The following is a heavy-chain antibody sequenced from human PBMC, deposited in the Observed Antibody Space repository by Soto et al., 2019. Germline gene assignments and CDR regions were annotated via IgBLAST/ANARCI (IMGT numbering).Heavy chain of an antibody. CDR2: ISSSSSYI. CDR1: GFTFSSYS. D-gene: IGHD4-17*01. J-gene: IGHJ4*02. CDR3: ARPDYGDYVFDY. Sequence: VQLVESGGGLVKPGGSLRLSCAASGFTFSSYSMNWVRQAPGKGLEWVSSISSSSSYIYYADSVKGRFTISRDNAKNSLYLQMNSLRAEDTAVYYCARPDYGDYVFDYWGQGTLVTVSS. V-gene: IGHV3-21*01.